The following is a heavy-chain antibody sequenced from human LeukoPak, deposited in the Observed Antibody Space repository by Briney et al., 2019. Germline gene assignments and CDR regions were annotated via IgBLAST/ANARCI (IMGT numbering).Heavy chain of an antibody. CDR3: ARAYGDHDY. Sequence: SETLSLTCTVSGGSISSYYWSWIPQPPGKGLEWIGYIYYSGSTNYNPSLKSRVTISVDTSKNQFSLKLSSVTAADTAVYYCARAYGDHDYWGQGTLVTVSS. CDR1: GGSISSYY. V-gene: IGHV4-59*08. CDR2: IYYSGST. J-gene: IGHJ4*02. D-gene: IGHD4-17*01.